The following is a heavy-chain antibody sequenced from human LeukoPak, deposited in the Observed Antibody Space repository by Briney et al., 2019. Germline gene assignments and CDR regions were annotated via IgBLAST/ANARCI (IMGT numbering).Heavy chain of an antibody. CDR3: AKDAGRLAFSYYFDY. CDR2: IRYDGSNK. CDR1: RFTFSSYG. J-gene: IGHJ4*02. D-gene: IGHD3-16*01. Sequence: GGSLRLSCAASRFTFSSYGMHWVRQAPGKGLEWVAFIRYDGSNKYHADSVKGRFTTSRDNSKNTLYLQMNSLRAEDAAVYYCAKDAGRLAFSYYFDYWGQGTLVTVSS. V-gene: IGHV3-30*02.